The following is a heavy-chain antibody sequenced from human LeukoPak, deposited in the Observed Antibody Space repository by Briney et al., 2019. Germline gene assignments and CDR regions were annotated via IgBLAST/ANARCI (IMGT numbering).Heavy chain of an antibody. Sequence: PGGSLRLSCAASGFIFSDHYMDWVRQAPGKGLEWVGGVKNKVSSYTTIYAASVKGRFTISTDDLKNSLYLQMNSLKTEDTAVYYCVRLTLDTVYSYYYYMDVWGKGTTVTVSS. CDR1: GFIFSDHY. D-gene: IGHD2-2*02. CDR2: VKNKVSSYTT. V-gene: IGHV3-72*01. J-gene: IGHJ6*03. CDR3: VRLTLDTVYSYYYYMDV.